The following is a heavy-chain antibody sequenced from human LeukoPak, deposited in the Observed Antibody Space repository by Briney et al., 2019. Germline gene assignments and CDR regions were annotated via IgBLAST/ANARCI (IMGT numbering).Heavy chain of an antibody. D-gene: IGHD2-15*01. CDR3: ARGRGVAATPAGDY. CDR1: GGSISSYY. CDR2: IYYSGST. V-gene: IGHV4-59*12. J-gene: IGHJ4*02. Sequence: SETLSLTCTVSGGSISSYYWSWIRQPPGKGLEWIGYIYYSGSTNYNPSLKSRVTISVDTSKNQFSLKLSSVTAADTAVYYCARGRGVAATPAGDYWGQGTLVTVSS.